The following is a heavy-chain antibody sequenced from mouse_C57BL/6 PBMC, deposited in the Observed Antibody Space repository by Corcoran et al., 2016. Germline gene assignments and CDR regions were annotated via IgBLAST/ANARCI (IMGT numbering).Heavy chain of an antibody. CDR1: GFSLSTSGMG. V-gene: IGHV8-12*01. D-gene: IGHD2-2*01. Sequence: QVTLKESGPGILQSSQTLSLTCSFSGFSLSTSGMGVSWIRQPSGKGLEWLAHIYWDDDKRYNPSLKSRLTISKDTSRNQVFLKITSVDTADTATYYCARRKGLYYGYDEGSAMDYWGQGTSVTVSS. CDR3: ARRKGLYYGYDEGSAMDY. CDR2: IYWDDDK. J-gene: IGHJ4*01.